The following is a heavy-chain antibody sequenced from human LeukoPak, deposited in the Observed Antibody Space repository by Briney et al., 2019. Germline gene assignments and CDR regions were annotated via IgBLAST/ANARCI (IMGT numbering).Heavy chain of an antibody. V-gene: IGHV1-2*02. J-gene: IGHJ6*03. CDR1: GYSFTGYY. CDR2: INPDSGAT. D-gene: IGHD2-2*02. Sequence: SVKVSCKASGYSFTGYYMHWVRRAPGQGLEWMGGINPDSGATNSAQKFQGRVTMTRDTSISTAYMELSRLRSDDTAVYYCARVGVVPAAIRGYYMDVWGKGTTVTVSS. CDR3: ARVGVVPAAIRGYYMDV.